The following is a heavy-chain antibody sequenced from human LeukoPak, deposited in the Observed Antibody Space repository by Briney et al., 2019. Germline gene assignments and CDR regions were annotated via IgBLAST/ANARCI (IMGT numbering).Heavy chain of an antibody. V-gene: IGHV1-2*02. CDR2: INPNSGGT. CDR3: ARAHRQLERLGRYYFDY. Sequence: GASVKVSCKASGYTFTGYYMHWVRQAPGQGLEWMGWINPNSGGTNYAQKFQGRVTMTRDTSISTAYVELSRLRSDDTAVYYCARAHRQLERLGRYYFDYWGQGTLVTVSS. D-gene: IGHD1-1*01. J-gene: IGHJ4*02. CDR1: GYTFTGYY.